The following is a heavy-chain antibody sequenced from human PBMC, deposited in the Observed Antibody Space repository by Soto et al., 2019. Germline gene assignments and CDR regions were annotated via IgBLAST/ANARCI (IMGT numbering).Heavy chain of an antibody. CDR2: IEPSGGSA. CDR1: GYIFTNYY. D-gene: IGHD3-22*01. CDR3: TRMAYDAAGFYKYYFDY. Sequence: QVQLVQSGAEVKKPGASVKISCKASGYIFTNYYLHLVRQAPGQGPEWMGVIEPSGGSASSAQRFQGRVTMTRDMSTSTVYMELSSLRSDDTAVYFCTRMAYDAAGFYKYYFDYWGQGTLVTVSS. V-gene: IGHV1-46*03. J-gene: IGHJ4*02.